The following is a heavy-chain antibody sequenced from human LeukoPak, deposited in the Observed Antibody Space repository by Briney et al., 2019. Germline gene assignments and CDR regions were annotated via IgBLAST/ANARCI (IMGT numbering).Heavy chain of an antibody. CDR3: ARDRAVHYFDY. CDR2: IWYDGSNK. Sequence: GGSLRLSCAGSRFTFKNFGMHWVRQAPGKGLEWVAFIWYDGSNKFYADSVRGRFTISRDNSKNTVFLQMDSLRAEDTAVYYCARDRAVHYFDYWGQGTLVTVSS. CDR1: RFTFKNFG. D-gene: IGHD6-25*01. J-gene: IGHJ4*02. V-gene: IGHV3-33*01.